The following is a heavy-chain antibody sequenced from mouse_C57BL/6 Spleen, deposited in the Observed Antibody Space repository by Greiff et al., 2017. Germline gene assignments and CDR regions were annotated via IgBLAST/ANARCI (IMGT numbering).Heavy chain of an antibody. Sequence: VKLQQSGPELVKPGASVKISCKASGYAFSSSWMNWVKQRPGKGLEWIGRIYPGDGDTNYNGKFKGKATLTADKSSSTAYMQLSSLTSEDSAVYFCARSYGSIFDYWGQGTTLTVSS. CDR2: IYPGDGDT. J-gene: IGHJ2*01. V-gene: IGHV1-82*01. D-gene: IGHD1-1*01. CDR1: GYAFSSSW. CDR3: ARSYGSIFDY.